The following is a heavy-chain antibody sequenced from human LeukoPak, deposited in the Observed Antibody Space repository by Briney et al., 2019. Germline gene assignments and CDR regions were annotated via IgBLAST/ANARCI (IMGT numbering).Heavy chain of an antibody. CDR3: AGGVVITYGGFFDY. V-gene: IGHV3-30-3*01. Sequence: GGSLRLSCAASGFTFSSYAMHWVRQAPGKGLEWVAVISYDGSNKYYADSVKGRFTISRDNSKNTLYLQMNSLRAEDTAVYYCAGGVVITYGGFFDYWGQGTLVTVSS. CDR2: ISYDGSNK. D-gene: IGHD3-22*01. CDR1: GFTFSSYA. J-gene: IGHJ4*02.